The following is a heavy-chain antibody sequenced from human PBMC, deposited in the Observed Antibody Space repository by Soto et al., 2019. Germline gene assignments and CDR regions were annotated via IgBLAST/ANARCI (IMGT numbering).Heavy chain of an antibody. CDR3: ARGGRIAVAKYFQH. CDR2: INHSGST. D-gene: IGHD6-19*01. V-gene: IGHV4-34*01. Sequence: QVQLQQWGAGLLKPSETLSLTCAVYGGSFSGYYWSWIRQPPGKGLEWIGEINHSGSTNYNPSLKSRVTISVDTSKNQLSLKLSSVTAADTAVYYCARGGRIAVAKYFQHWGQGTLVTVSS. J-gene: IGHJ1*01. CDR1: GGSFSGYY.